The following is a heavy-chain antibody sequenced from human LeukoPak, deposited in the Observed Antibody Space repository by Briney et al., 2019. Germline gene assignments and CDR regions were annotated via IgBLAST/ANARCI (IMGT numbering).Heavy chain of an antibody. D-gene: IGHD6-19*01. Sequence: SETLSLTCTVSGGSISSGDYYWSWIRQPPGKGLEWIGEINHSGSTNYNPSLKSRVTISVDTSKNQFSLKLSSVTAADTAVYYCARVTVAGTFGYYYYGMDVWGQGTTVTVSS. CDR3: ARVTVAGTFGYYYYGMDV. CDR2: INHSGST. J-gene: IGHJ6*02. V-gene: IGHV4-30-4*01. CDR1: GGSISSGDYY.